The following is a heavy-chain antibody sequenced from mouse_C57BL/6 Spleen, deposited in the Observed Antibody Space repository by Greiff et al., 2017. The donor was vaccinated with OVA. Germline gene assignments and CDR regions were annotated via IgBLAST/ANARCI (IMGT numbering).Heavy chain of an antibody. Sequence: VKLQQSGPELVKPGASVKISCKASGYAFSSSWMNWVKQRPGKGLEWIGRIYPGDGDTNYNGKFKGKATLTADKSSSTAYMQLSSLTSEDSAVYFCASYGEGYFDYWGQGTTLTVSS. CDR2: IYPGDGDT. V-gene: IGHV1-82*01. CDR1: GYAFSSSW. D-gene: IGHD1-2*01. CDR3: ASYGEGYFDY. J-gene: IGHJ2*01.